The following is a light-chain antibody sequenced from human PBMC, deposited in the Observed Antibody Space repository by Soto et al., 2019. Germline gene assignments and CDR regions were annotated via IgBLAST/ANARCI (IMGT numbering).Light chain of an antibody. CDR2: DAS. Sequence: DIQMTQSPSALSASLGDRVTITCRASHSIGTWLAWYQQRPGKAPKLLIYDASSLGSGVPSRFSGGGSGTEFTLTLSSLQLDVFGTYYCHQYKSYTPYTIGQGPKVEIK. CDR1: HSIGTW. CDR3: HQYKSYTPYT. J-gene: IGKJ2*01. V-gene: IGKV1-5*01.